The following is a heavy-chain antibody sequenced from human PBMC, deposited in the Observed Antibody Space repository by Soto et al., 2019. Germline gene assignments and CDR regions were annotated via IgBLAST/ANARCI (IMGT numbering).Heavy chain of an antibody. CDR2: SNPSGGST. CDR1: GYTFTSCY. Sequence: VKVSCKASGYTFTSCYMHWVRQARGQGVEGMGISNPSGGSTSYAQKIQGRVTMTRDTSTSTVYMDLSSLRSEDTAVYYCAREVEYSSSSGWFDSWGQGTLVTVSS. J-gene: IGHJ5*01. D-gene: IGHD6-6*01. CDR3: AREVEYSSSSGWFDS. V-gene: IGHV1-46*01.